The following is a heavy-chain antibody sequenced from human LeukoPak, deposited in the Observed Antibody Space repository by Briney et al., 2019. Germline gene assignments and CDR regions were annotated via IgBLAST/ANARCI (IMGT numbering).Heavy chain of an antibody. J-gene: IGHJ4*02. CDR1: GFTFSTYN. CDR3: ARSYYDSTSDY. Sequence: GGSLRLSCAASGFTFSTYNMNWVRQAPGKGLEWVSYISSSSSTIYYADSVRGRFTISRDNAKNSLYLQMNSLRAEDTAVYYCARSYYDSTSDYWGQGTLVTVSS. CDR2: ISSSSSTI. D-gene: IGHD3-22*01. V-gene: IGHV3-48*04.